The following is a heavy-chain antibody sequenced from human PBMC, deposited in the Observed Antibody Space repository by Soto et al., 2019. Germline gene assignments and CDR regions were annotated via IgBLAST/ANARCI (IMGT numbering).Heavy chain of an antibody. J-gene: IGHJ6*02. CDR1: GYSFVTYW. CDR3: ARATIFGVIIDYALDL. D-gene: IGHD3-3*01. V-gene: IGHV5-10-1*01. Sequence: GASLKISCQASGYSFVTYWIHWVRQVPGKGLEWLGRIDPGDSLATYNPSFEDHVVISTDKSVNTAYLHWNTLHASDTGIYYCARATIFGVIIDYALDLWCQGTSVTVSS. CDR2: IDPGDSLA.